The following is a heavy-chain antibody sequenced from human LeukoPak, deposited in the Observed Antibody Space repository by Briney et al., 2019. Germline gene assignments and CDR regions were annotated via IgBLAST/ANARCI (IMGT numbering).Heavy chain of an antibody. V-gene: IGHV4-30-4*01. J-gene: IGHJ4*02. CDR2: IYYSGST. CDR1: GGSIRSGDYY. D-gene: IGHD5-12*01. CDR3: ARGGYSGYEVGY. Sequence: SQTLSLTCTVSGGSIRSGDYYWSWIRQPPGKGLEWIGYIYYSGSTYYNPSLKSRVTISVDTSKNRFSLKLSSVTAADTAVYYCARGGYSGYEVGYWGQGTLVTVSS.